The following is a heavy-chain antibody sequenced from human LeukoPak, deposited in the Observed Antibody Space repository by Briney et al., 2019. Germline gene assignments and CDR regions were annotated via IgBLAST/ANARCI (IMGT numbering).Heavy chain of an antibody. V-gene: IGHV4-30-2*01. D-gene: IGHD5-24*01. CDR3: ARSPDGYIDY. CDR1: GGSISSGGYY. CDR2: IYHSGST. Sequence: SETLSLTCSVSGGSISSGGYYWSWIRQPPGKGLEWIGYIYHSGSTYYNPSLKSRVTISVDRSKNQFSLKLSSVTAADTAVYYCARSPDGYIDYWGQGTLVTVSS. J-gene: IGHJ4*02.